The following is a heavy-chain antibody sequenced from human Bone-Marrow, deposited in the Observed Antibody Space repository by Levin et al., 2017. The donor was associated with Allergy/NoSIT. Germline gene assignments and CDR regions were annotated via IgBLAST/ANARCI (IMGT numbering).Heavy chain of an antibody. D-gene: IGHD3-22*01. CDR1: GGSISSYY. J-gene: IGHJ3*02. CDR3: ARPIQEYGYDSTGPAFDI. V-gene: IGHV4-59*01. Sequence: KPSETLSLTCTVSGGSISSYYWSWVRQPPGKGLEWIGYIYYTGSTKYNSSLKRRVTISVDTSKNQFSLRLNSVSAADTAVYYCARPIQEYGYDSTGPAFDIWGQGTMVTVSP. CDR2: IYYTGST.